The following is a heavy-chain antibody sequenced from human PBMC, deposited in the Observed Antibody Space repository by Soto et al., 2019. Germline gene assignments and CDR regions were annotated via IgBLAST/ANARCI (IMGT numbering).Heavy chain of an antibody. V-gene: IGHV3-15*01. CDR1: GFTFSNAW. CDR3: TSPQYYDFWSGSGGFDY. J-gene: IGHJ4*02. CDR2: IKSKTDGGTT. Sequence: GGSLRLSCAASGFTFSNAWMSWVRQAPGKGLEWVGRIKSKTDGGTTDYAAPVKGRFTISRDDSKNTLYLQMNSLKTEDTAVYYCTSPQYYDFWSGSGGFDYWGQGTLVTVSS. D-gene: IGHD3-3*01.